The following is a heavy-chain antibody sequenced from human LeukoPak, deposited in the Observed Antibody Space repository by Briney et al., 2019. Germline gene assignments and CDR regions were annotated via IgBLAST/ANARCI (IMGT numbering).Heavy chain of an antibody. Sequence: GASVKVSCKASGYTFTGYYMHWVRQAPGQGLEWMGWINPNSGGTNYAQKFQGRVTTTRDTSISTAYMELSRLRSDDTAVYYCARDSSAYYDFWSGPKNWFDPWGQGTLVTVSS. CDR1: GYTFTGYY. CDR3: ARDSSAYYDFWSGPKNWFDP. CDR2: INPNSGGT. V-gene: IGHV1-2*02. J-gene: IGHJ5*02. D-gene: IGHD3-3*01.